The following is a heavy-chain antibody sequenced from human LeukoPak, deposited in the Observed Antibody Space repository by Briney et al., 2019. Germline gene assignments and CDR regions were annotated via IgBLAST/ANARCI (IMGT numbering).Heavy chain of an antibody. V-gene: IGHV3-23*01. J-gene: IGHJ4*02. D-gene: IGHD3-22*01. CDR3: AKDNLYYYYSSGSPSDY. Sequence: GGSLRLSCAASGFTFSSYAMSWVRLAPGKGLECVSAISGSGGSTYYADSVKGRFTISRDNSKNTLYLQMNSLRAEDTAVYYCAKDNLYYYYSSGSPSDYWGQGTLVTVSS. CDR2: ISGSGGST. CDR1: GFTFSSYA.